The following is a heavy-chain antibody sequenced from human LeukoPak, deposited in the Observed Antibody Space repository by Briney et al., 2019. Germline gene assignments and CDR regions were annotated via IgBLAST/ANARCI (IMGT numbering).Heavy chain of an antibody. J-gene: IGHJ4*02. CDR2: ISSSGSTI. CDR3: ARDPLYYYDSSGPVDY. Sequence: PGGSLRLSCAASGFTFSDYYMSWIRQAPGKGLEWVSYISSSGSTIYYADSVKGRFTISRDNAKNSLYLQTNSLRAEDTAVYYCARDPLYYYDSSGPVDYWGQGTLVTVSS. D-gene: IGHD3-22*01. CDR1: GFTFSDYY. V-gene: IGHV3-11*01.